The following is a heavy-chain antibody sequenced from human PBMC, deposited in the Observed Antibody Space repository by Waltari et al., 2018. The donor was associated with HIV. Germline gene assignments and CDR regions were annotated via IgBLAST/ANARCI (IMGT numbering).Heavy chain of an antibody. CDR3: ARAAYCSSTSCSPARYYYYGMDV. V-gene: IGHV4-31*03. Sequence: QVQLQESGPGLVKPSQTLSLTCTVSGGSIRSGGYYWSWIRQHPGKGREWIGYIYYSGSTYYNPSLKSRVTISVDTSKNQFSLKLSSVTAADTAVYYCARAAYCSSTSCSPARYYYYGMDVWGQGTTVTVSS. J-gene: IGHJ6*02. CDR2: IYYSGST. CDR1: GGSIRSGGYY. D-gene: IGHD2-2*01.